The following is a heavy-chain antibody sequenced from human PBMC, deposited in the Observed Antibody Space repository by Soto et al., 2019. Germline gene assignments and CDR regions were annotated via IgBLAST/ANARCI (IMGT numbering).Heavy chain of an antibody. CDR3: AREIAAAFSRWFDP. J-gene: IGHJ5*02. Sequence: QVQLVQSGAEVKKPGSSVKVSCKASGGTFSSYTISWVRQAPGQGLEWMGRIIPILGIANYAQKFQGRVTITADKSTSTAYMELSSLRSEDTAVYYCAREIAAAFSRWFDPWGQGTLVTVSS. D-gene: IGHD6-13*01. CDR2: IIPILGIA. V-gene: IGHV1-69*08. CDR1: GGTFSSYT.